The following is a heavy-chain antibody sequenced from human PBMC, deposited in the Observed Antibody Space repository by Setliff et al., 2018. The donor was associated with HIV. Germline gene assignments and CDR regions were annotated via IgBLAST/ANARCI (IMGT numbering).Heavy chain of an antibody. CDR2: IDYSGSA. Sequence: PSETLSLTCTVSGGSISSATYYWSWLRQYPGKGLEWIGYIDYSGSAYYNPSLKRRITISRDTSKNQFSLKMNSVTDADTAVYYCAREGKTALVTKYFDYWGQGTLVTVSS. J-gene: IGHJ4*02. CDR1: GGSISSATYY. V-gene: IGHV4-31*03. CDR3: AREGKTALVTKYFDY. D-gene: IGHD5-18*01.